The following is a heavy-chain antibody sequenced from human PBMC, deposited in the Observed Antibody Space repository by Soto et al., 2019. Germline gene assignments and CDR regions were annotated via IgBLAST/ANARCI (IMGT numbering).Heavy chain of an antibody. D-gene: IGHD2-2*01. Sequence: QVQLVQSGSELKKPGASVKVSCKASGYTFTSYAMNWVRQAPGQGLEWMGWINTNTGNPTYAQGFTGRFVFSLDTSVSTAYLQICSLKPEDTAVYYCARDHCSSTSCYRYYYYGMDVWGQGTTVTVSS. CDR2: INTNTGNP. CDR1: GYTFTSYA. J-gene: IGHJ6*02. CDR3: ARDHCSSTSCYRYYYYGMDV. V-gene: IGHV7-4-1*01.